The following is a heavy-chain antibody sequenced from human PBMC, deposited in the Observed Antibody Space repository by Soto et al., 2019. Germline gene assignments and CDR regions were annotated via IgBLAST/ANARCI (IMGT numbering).Heavy chain of an antibody. D-gene: IGHD2-15*01. CDR1: GFTFSSYA. CDR3: ARDRATSFTEATATLFDY. Sequence: GGSLRLSGAASGFTFSSYARHWVRQAPGKGLEWVALISYDGSNKYFGDSVKGRFTISRDNSKNTLYLQMNGLRAEDTAVYYCARDRATSFTEATATLFDYRGQGTLVTVSS. V-gene: IGHV3-30-3*01. J-gene: IGHJ4*02. CDR2: ISYDGSNK.